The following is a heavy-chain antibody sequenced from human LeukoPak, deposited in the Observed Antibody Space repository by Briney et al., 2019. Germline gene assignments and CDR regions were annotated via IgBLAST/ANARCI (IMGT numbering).Heavy chain of an antibody. CDR3: ASFSGPGIAEN. CDR1: GGTFSSYA. V-gene: IGHV1-69*04. Sequence: SVKVSCKASGGTFSSYAISWVRQAPGQGLEWMGRIIPILGIANYAQKFQGRVTITADKSTSTAYMELSGLRSEDTAVYYCASFSGPGIAENWGQGTLVTVSS. J-gene: IGHJ4*02. D-gene: IGHD6-13*01. CDR2: IIPILGIA.